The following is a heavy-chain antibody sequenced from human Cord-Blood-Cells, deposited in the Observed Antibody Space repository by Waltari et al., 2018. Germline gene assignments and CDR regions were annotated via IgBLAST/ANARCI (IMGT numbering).Heavy chain of an antibody. Sequence: QLQLQESGPGLVKPSETLSLTCTVPGGSIRSSSYYWGWIRQPPGKGLEWIGSIYYSGSTYYNPSLKSRVTISVDTSKNQFSLKLSSVTAADTAVYYCAAGMAAAGTRWFDPWGQGTLVTVSS. CDR1: GGSIRSSSYY. CDR2: IYYSGST. D-gene: IGHD6-13*01. J-gene: IGHJ5*02. V-gene: IGHV4-39*01. CDR3: AAGMAAAGTRWFDP.